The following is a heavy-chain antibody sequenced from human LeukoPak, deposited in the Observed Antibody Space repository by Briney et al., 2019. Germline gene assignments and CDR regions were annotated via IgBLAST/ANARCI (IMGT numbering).Heavy chain of an antibody. Sequence: SETLSLTCTVSGGSISSSSYYWGWIRQPPGKGLEWIGSIYYSGSTYYNPSLKSRVSISVDTSKNQFSLKLSSVTAADTAVYYCARDRYCSSTSCYGADAFDIWGQGTMVTVSS. D-gene: IGHD2-2*01. CDR2: IYYSGST. CDR1: GGSISSSSYY. J-gene: IGHJ3*02. CDR3: ARDRYCSSTSCYGADAFDI. V-gene: IGHV4-39*07.